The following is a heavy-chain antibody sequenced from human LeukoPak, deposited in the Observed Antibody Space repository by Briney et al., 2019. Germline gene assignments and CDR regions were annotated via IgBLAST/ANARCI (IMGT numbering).Heavy chain of an antibody. CDR1: GFTVSSNY. D-gene: IGHD5-24*01. Sequence: GGSLRLSCAASGFTVSSNYMSWVRQAPGKGPEWVSLIYSSGSTHYTNSVKGRFTISRDNSQNTLYLQMNSLSAEDTAVYYCARTFLSGDGYKVGYFDYWGQGTLVTVSS. CDR2: IYSSGST. CDR3: ARTFLSGDGYKVGYFDY. V-gene: IGHV3-53*01. J-gene: IGHJ4*02.